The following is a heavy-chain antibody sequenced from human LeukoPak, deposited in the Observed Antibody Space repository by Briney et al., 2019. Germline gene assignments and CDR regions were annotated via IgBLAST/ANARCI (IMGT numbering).Heavy chain of an antibody. D-gene: IGHD1-1*01. Sequence: GGSLRLSCAASGFTFSDYYMSWIRQAPGKGLEWVSYISSSGSTIYYADSVKGRFTISRDNAKNSLYLQMNSLRAEDTAVYYCARRSKWRVLPLIHTQASLDYWGQGTLVTVSS. CDR3: ARRSKWRVLPLIHTQASLDY. CDR2: ISSSGSTI. CDR1: GFTFSDYY. V-gene: IGHV3-11*01. J-gene: IGHJ4*02.